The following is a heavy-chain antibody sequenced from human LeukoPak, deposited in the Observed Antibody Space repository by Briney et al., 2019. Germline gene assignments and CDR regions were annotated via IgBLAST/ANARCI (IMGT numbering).Heavy chain of an antibody. D-gene: IGHD3-3*02. J-gene: IGHJ4*02. Sequence: PGRSLRLSCAASGFTFSSYAMHWVRQAPGKGLQWLALTSDDGSAKYYADSVKGRFTSSRDNSKNTLYLQMNSLRAEDTAVYYCAKDRRISHCCFPLDYWGQGTLVTVSS. CDR1: GFTFSSYA. V-gene: IGHV3-30-3*02. CDR3: AKDRRISHCCFPLDY. CDR2: TSDDGSAK.